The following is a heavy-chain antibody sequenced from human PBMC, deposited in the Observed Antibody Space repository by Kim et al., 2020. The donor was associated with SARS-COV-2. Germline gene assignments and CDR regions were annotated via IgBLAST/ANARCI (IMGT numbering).Heavy chain of an antibody. D-gene: IGHD6-19*01. CDR3: ARDMYSSGWYWAFGFDY. J-gene: IGHJ4*02. CDR2: IYSGGST. Sequence: GGSLRLSCAASGFTVSSNYMSWVRQAPGKGLEWVSVIYSGGSTYYADSVKGRFTISRDNSKNTLYLQMNSLRAEDTAVYYCARDMYSSGWYWAFGFDYWGQGTLVTVSS. CDR1: GFTVSSNY. V-gene: IGHV3-53*01.